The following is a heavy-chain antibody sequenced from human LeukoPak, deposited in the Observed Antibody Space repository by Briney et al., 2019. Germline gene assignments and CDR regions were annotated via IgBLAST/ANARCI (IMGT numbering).Heavy chain of an antibody. V-gene: IGHV3-30-3*01. CDR1: GFTFSSYA. J-gene: IGHJ4*02. CDR2: ISYDGSNK. CDR3: AREDSSGTLDY. Sequence: GGSLRLSCAASGFTFSSYAMHWVRQAPGKGLEWVAVISYDGSNKYYADSVKGRFTISRDNAKNTLYLQMNSLRAEDTAVYYCAREDSSGTLDYWGQGTLVTVSS. D-gene: IGHD6-19*01.